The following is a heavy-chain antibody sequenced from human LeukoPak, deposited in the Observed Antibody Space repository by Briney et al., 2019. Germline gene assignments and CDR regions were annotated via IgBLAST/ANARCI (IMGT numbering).Heavy chain of an antibody. J-gene: IGHJ4*02. CDR1: GGSISSSSYY. D-gene: IGHD2-2*01. Sequence: KPSETLSLTCTVSGGSISSSSYYWGWMRQPPGKGLEWIGSIYYSGTTYYNPSLKSRVTISVDTSKNQFSLKLSSVTAADTAVYYCARAGLGTSFYSNFDYWGQGTLVTVSS. V-gene: IGHV4-39*01. CDR2: IYYSGTT. CDR3: ARAGLGTSFYSNFDY.